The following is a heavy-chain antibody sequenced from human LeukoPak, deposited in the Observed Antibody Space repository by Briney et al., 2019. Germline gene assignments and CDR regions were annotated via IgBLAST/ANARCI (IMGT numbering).Heavy chain of an antibody. CDR2: IYTSGST. J-gene: IGHJ6*03. V-gene: IGHV4-61*02. D-gene: IGHD7-27*01. CDR1: GGSISSGSYY. CDR3: ASGPTTGYYYYMDV. Sequence: TLSLTCTVSGGSISSGSYYWNWIRQPAGKGLEWIGRIYTSGSTNYNPPLKSRVTISVDTSKNQFSLKLSSVTAADTAVYHCASGPTTGYYYYMDVWGKGTTVTVSS.